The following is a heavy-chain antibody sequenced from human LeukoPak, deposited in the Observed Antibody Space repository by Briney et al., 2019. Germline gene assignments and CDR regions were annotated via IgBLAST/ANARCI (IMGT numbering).Heavy chain of an antibody. D-gene: IGHD3-16*02. CDR3: ARGSYYDYVWGSYRRYYFDY. CDR2: IHTSGSS. V-gene: IGHV4-4*07. J-gene: IGHJ4*02. Sequence: SETLSLTCSVSGGSISTYYWSWIRQPAGKGLEWIGRIHTSGSSNYNPSLKSRVTMSLDTSKSQSSLKLSSVTAADTAVYYCARGSYYDYVWGSYRRYYFDYWGQGTLVTVSS. CDR1: GGSISTYY.